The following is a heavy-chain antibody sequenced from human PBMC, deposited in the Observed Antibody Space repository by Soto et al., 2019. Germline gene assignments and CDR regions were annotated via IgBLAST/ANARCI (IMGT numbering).Heavy chain of an antibody. CDR1: GGSINSHY. J-gene: IGHJ5*02. CDR2: IYSSGFT. Sequence: SETLSLTCTVSGGSINSHYWSWIRQPPGKRLEWLGYIYSSGFTTYNPSLKGRLTISVDTSKNQFSLRLSSVTSADTAVYYCARGGAPCTWFGPWGQGTLVTVSS. CDR3: ARGGAPCTWFGP. D-gene: IGHD3-16*01. V-gene: IGHV4-59*11.